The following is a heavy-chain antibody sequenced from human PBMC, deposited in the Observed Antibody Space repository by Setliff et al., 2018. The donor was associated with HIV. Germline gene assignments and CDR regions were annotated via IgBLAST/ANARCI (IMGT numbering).Heavy chain of an antibody. V-gene: IGHV4-39*01. Sequence: SETLSLTCTVSGGSLSTSSYYWGWIRQPPGKGLQWIGSIYFSGSTYYNPSLKSRVTISVDTSKNQFSLKLRSVTAADTGIYYCARHRSYGDYDPNWFDPWGQGTLVTVSS. D-gene: IGHD4-17*01. J-gene: IGHJ5*02. CDR1: GGSLSTSSYY. CDR3: ARHRSYGDYDPNWFDP. CDR2: IYFSGST.